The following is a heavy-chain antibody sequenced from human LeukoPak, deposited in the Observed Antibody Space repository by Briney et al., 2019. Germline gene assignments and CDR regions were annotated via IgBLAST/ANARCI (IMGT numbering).Heavy chain of an antibody. V-gene: IGHV3-74*01. CDR2: INTDGSST. Sequence: GGSLRLSCAASGFTFSRYWMHWVRQAPGKGLVWVSRINTDGSSTNYADSVKGRFTISRDNAKNTLYLQMNSLRAEDTAVYYCARVGYYYDISGYTFDYWGQGTLVTVSS. D-gene: IGHD3-22*01. CDR1: GFTFSRYW. CDR3: ARVGYYYDISGYTFDY. J-gene: IGHJ4*02.